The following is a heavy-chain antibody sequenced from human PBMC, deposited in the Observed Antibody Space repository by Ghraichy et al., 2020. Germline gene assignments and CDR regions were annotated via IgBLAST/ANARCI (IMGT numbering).Heavy chain of an antibody. CDR1: GFTFSSYR. D-gene: IGHD4-23*01. CDR3: ARGSTVVRFYYYDGMDV. CDR2: ITSSSRTR. J-gene: IGHJ6*02. Sequence: LSLTCVVSGFTFSSYRMDWVRQSPGKGLEWVSYITSSSRTRFYADSVKGRFTISRDNAQNSLYLQMNSLTDEDTAVYYCARGSTVVRFYYYDGMDVWGQGTTVTVSS. V-gene: IGHV3-48*02.